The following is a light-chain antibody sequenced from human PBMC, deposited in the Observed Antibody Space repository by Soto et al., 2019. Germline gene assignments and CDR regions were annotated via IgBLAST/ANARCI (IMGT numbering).Light chain of an antibody. Sequence: QSALTQPASVSGSPGQSITISCTGTSSDVGDYNYVSWYQQHPGEAPKVMIYDVSNRPSGVSNRFSGSKSGNTASLTISGLQAEDEADYYCSSYTSSSTLVFGTGTKVTVL. CDR2: DVS. CDR1: SSDVGDYNY. V-gene: IGLV2-14*01. J-gene: IGLJ1*01. CDR3: SSYTSSSTLV.